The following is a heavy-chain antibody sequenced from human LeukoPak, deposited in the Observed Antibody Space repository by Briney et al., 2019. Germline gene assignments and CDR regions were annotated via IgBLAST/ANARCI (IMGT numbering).Heavy chain of an antibody. CDR3: GPFDY. V-gene: IGHV3-43*02. Sequence: PGASLGLSCAASGFTFDDYAMHWVRQAPGKGLEWVSLISGDGGSTYYADSVKGRFTISRDNSKNSLYLQMNSLRTEDTALYYCGPFDYWGQGTLVTVSS. CDR1: GFTFDDYA. J-gene: IGHJ4*02. CDR2: ISGDGGST.